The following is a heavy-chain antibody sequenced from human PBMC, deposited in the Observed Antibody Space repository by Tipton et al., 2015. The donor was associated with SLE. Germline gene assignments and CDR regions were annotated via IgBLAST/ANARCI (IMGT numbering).Heavy chain of an antibody. CDR2: IKQDGSEK. Sequence: SLRLSCAASGFTFSSYWMSWVRQAPGKGLEWVANIKQDGSEKYYVDSVKGRFTISRDNAKSSLYLQMNSLRAEDTAVYYCARVVVISGDYFDYWGQGTLVTVSS. CDR1: GFTFSSYW. D-gene: IGHD3-22*01. V-gene: IGHV3-7*01. CDR3: ARVVVISGDYFDY. J-gene: IGHJ4*02.